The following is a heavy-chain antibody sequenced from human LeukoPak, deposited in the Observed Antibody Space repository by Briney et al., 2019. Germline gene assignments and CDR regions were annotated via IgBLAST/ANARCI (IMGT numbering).Heavy chain of an antibody. CDR3: ARATSGIRGYFDY. D-gene: IGHD2-8*01. J-gene: IGHJ4*02. CDR2: IIPILGIA. Sequence: SVKVSCKASGGTFSSYAISWVRQAPGQGLEWMGRIIPILGIANYAQKFQGRVTITADKSTSTAYMELSSLRSEDTAVYYCARATSGIRGYFDYWGQGTLVTVSS. CDR1: GGTFSSYA. V-gene: IGHV1-69*04.